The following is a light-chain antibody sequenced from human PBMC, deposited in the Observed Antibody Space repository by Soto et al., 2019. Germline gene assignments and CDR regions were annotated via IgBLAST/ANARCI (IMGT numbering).Light chain of an antibody. CDR1: RDDIGAYDY. Sequence: QSALTQPASVSGSPGQSITISCAGTRDDIGAYDYVSWYQQHPGNAPKLLVYEVTNRPSGVSDRFSGSKSGNTASLTISGLQAEDEADYYCQSRDSSLSSSWVFGGGTKLTVL. V-gene: IGLV2-14*01. J-gene: IGLJ3*02. CDR3: QSRDSSLSSSWV. CDR2: EVT.